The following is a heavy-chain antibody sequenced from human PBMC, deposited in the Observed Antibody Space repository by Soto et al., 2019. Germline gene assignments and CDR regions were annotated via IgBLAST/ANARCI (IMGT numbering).Heavy chain of an antibody. CDR2: IWYDGSNT. J-gene: IGHJ4*02. D-gene: IGHD1-26*01. V-gene: IGHV3-33*01. Sequence: QVQLVESGGGVVQPGRSLRLSCAASGFTFSSYGMHWVRQAPGKGLEWVAVIWYDGSNTYYADSVKGRFTISRDNSKNTLYLQMNSLRAEDTAVYYCARSGPHTDYWGQGTLVTVSS. CDR1: GFTFSSYG. CDR3: ARSGPHTDY.